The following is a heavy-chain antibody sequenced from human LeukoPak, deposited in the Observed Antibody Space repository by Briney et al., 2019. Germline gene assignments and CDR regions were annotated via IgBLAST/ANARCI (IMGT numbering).Heavy chain of an antibody. CDR1: GGSISSYY. CDR3: ARQGVATAIDY. J-gene: IGHJ4*02. V-gene: IGHV4-59*08. CDR2: IYHTGST. Sequence: KPSETLSLTCTVSGGSISSYYWSWIRQPPGKGLEWMGYIYHTGSTNYNPSLKSRVTISVDTSKNQFSLKLNSVTAADTAVYYCARQGVATAIDYWGQGTLVTVSS. D-gene: IGHD2-21*02.